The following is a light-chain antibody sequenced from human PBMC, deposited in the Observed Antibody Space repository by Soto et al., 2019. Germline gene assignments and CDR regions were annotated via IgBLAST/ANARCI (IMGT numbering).Light chain of an antibody. CDR1: SSNIGSNT. Sequence: QSVLPQPPSASGTPGQRVTISCSGSSSNIGSNTVSWYQQLPGTAPKVLIYSNSQRSSGVPDRFSGSKSGTSASLAISGLQSEDEAEYYCATWDDSLNGVVFGGGTQLTVL. CDR3: ATWDDSLNGVV. V-gene: IGLV1-44*01. J-gene: IGLJ2*01. CDR2: SNS.